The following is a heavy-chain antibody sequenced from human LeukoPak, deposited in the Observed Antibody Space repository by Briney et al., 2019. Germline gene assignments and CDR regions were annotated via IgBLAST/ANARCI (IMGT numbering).Heavy chain of an antibody. J-gene: IGHJ4*02. Sequence: GRSLRLSCAASGFMFSSYVMHWVRQAPGKGLEWVAVISYAGGNKYYADSVKGRFTISRDNSKNTLYLQMNSLRAEDTAVYCWAKGGYDILTGCIDNWGQGTLVTVSS. CDR3: AKGGYDILTGCIDN. D-gene: IGHD3-9*01. CDR1: GFMFSSYV. V-gene: IGHV3-30*18. CDR2: ISYAGGNK.